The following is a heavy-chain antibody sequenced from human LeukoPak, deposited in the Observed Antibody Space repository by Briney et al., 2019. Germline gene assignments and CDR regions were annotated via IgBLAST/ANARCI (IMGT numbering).Heavy chain of an antibody. CDR1: GFTFSSYD. CDR3: GSFTRGSRYY. Sequence: QTGGSLRLSCAASGFTFSSYDMHWVRQATGKSLEWVSAIGTAGDTYYPRSVKGRFTISRENAKNTLYLQMNSLRAGDTAVYCCGSFTRGSRYYWGHGALVTVSS. J-gene: IGHJ4*01. V-gene: IGHV3-13*01. D-gene: IGHD5-12*01. CDR2: IGTAGDT.